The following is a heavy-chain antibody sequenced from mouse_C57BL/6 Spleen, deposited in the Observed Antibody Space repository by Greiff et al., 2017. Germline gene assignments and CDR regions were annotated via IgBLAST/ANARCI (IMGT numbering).Heavy chain of an antibody. J-gene: IGHJ2*01. V-gene: IGHV2-2*01. Sequence: QVQLQQSGPGLVQPSQSLSITCTVSGFSLTSYGVHWVRQSPGKGLEWLGVIWSGGSTDYNAAFISRLSISKDNSKSQVFFKMNSLQADDTAIYYCARKGGVTTEFFDYWGQGTTLTVSS. D-gene: IGHD2-2*01. CDR3: ARKGGVTTEFFDY. CDR2: IWSGGST. CDR1: GFSLTSYG.